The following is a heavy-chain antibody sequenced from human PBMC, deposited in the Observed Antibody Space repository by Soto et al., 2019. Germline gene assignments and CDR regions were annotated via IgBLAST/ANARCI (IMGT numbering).Heavy chain of an antibody. CDR2: ISYDGSNK. CDR1: GFTFSSYG. D-gene: IGHD6-19*01. V-gene: IGHV3-30*18. J-gene: IGHJ4*02. Sequence: QVQLVESGGGVVQPGRSLRLSCAASGFTFSSYGMHWVRQAPGKGLEWVAVISYDGSNKYYADSVKGRFTISRDNSKNTLYLQMNSLRAEDTAVYYCAKGRDSSCWYLPHFDYWGQGTLVTVSS. CDR3: AKGRDSSCWYLPHFDY.